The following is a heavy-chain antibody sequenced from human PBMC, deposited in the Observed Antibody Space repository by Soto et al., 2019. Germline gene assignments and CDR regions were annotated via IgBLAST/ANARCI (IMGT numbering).Heavy chain of an antibody. CDR3: PKHRYSTTPAAFDF. Sequence: GGSLRLSCAGSGFTFRSYAMTWVRKAPGKGLEWVSTVIGDTGNTHYANSVKGRFTITRYNSKNTLYLQMSGLKAEDTAVYYCPKHRYSTTPAAFDFWGQGTLVTVSS. CDR1: GFTFRSYA. V-gene: IGHV3-23*01. D-gene: IGHD2-21*01. J-gene: IGHJ4*02. CDR2: VIGDTGNT.